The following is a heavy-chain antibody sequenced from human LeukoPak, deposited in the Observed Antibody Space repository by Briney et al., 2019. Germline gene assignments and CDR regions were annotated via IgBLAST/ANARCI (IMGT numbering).Heavy chain of an antibody. CDR3: ASQFSSSTHYYFDY. CDR2: IIPIFGTA. D-gene: IGHD6-6*01. J-gene: IGHJ4*02. Sequence: SVKVSCKASGGTFSSYAISWVRQAPGQGLEWMGGIIPIFGTANYAQKFQGRVTMTRDMSTSTVYMELSSLRSEDTAVYYCASQFSSSTHYYFDYWGQGTLVTVSS. CDR1: GGTFSSYA. V-gene: IGHV1-69*05.